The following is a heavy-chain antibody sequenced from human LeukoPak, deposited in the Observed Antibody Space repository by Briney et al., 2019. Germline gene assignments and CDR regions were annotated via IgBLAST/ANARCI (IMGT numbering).Heavy chain of an antibody. CDR2: IYYSGST. V-gene: IGHV4-59*01. J-gene: IGHJ4*02. CDR3: ARTTPYDSSGYYYGEANDY. D-gene: IGHD3-22*01. Sequence: SETLSLTCTVSGGSISSYYWSWIRQPPGKGLEWLGYIYYSGSTNYNPSLKSRVTISVDTPKNQFSLKLSSVTAADTAVYYCARTTPYDSSGYYYGEANDYWGQGTLVTVSS. CDR1: GGSISSYY.